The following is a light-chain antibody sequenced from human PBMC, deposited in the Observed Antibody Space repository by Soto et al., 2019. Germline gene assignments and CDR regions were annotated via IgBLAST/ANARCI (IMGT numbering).Light chain of an antibody. CDR2: GAS. J-gene: IGKJ1*01. CDR3: QQYNNRPQT. V-gene: IGKV3D-15*01. CDR1: QSVSSN. Sequence: EIVMTQSPATLSVSPGERATLSCRASQSVSSNLAWYQQKPGQAPRLLIYGASTRATGIPARFSGSGSGTEFPLTISSLQSEDFAVYYCQQYNNRPQTFGQGTKVDIK.